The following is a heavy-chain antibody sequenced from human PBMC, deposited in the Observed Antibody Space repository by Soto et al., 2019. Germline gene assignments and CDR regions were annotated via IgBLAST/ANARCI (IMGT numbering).Heavy chain of an antibody. CDR2: IRNDGSDK. Sequence: PGGSLRLSCAASGFIFSPYGIHWVRQAPGKGLEWVALIRNDGSDKYYAESVTGRFTISRDNSKNTVYLQMNGLGAEDTALYFCARDPRMAPFDIWGQGTMVTVSS. J-gene: IGHJ3*02. CDR1: GFIFSPYG. V-gene: IGHV3-33*01. CDR3: ARDPRMAPFDI.